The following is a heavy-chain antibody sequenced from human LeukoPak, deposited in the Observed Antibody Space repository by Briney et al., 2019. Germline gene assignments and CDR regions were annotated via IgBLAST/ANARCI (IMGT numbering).Heavy chain of an antibody. J-gene: IGHJ4*02. V-gene: IGHV4-59*01. CDR2: IYYSENT. D-gene: IGHD3-22*01. CDR3: AGGNFYDSRGHPYHFHF. Sequence: SETLSLTCTVSGVSISSYYWRWIRQPPGKGLEWIGYIYYSENTNYNSSLKSRVTISEDTSKNQFSLKLTSVTAADTAVYYCAGGNFYDSRGHPYHFHFWGQGTLVSVSS. CDR1: GVSISSYY.